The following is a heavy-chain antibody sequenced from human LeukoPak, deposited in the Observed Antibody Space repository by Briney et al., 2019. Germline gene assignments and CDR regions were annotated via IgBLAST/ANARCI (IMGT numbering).Heavy chain of an antibody. Sequence: PSQTLSLTCTVFGGSISSGGYYWSWIRQHPGKGLEWIGYIYYSGSTYYNPSLKSRVTISVDTPKNQFSLKLSSVTAADTAVYYCARADTAYGDYDYWGQRTLVTVSS. D-gene: IGHD4-17*01. J-gene: IGHJ4*02. CDR1: GGSISSGGYY. CDR3: ARADTAYGDYDY. V-gene: IGHV4-31*03. CDR2: IYYSGST.